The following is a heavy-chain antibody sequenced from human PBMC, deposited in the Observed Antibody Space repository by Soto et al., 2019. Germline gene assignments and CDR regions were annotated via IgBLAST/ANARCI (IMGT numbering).Heavy chain of an antibody. V-gene: IGHV4-59*01. CDR1: GGSISSYY. Sequence: SETLSLTCTVSGGSISSYYWSWIRQAPGKGLEWIGHIYHSGITNYNPSLKSRVTISIDTSKNQFSLKLSSVTAADTAVYYCARVLMRNRVDPWGQGTLVTVSS. CDR2: IYHSGIT. D-gene: IGHD2-8*01. J-gene: IGHJ5*02. CDR3: ARVLMRNRVDP.